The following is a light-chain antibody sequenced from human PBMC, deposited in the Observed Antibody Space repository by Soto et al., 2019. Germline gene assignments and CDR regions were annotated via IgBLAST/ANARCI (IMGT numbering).Light chain of an antibody. J-gene: IGKJ3*01. V-gene: IGKV3-11*01. CDR3: QQRTNWLT. CDR1: QNVSTY. Sequence: EIVLTQSQATLSLSPGERATLPCRASQNVSTYLAWYQQKPGQAPRLLIYDASNRATGIPARFSGSGSGTDFTLTISSLEPEDFAVYYCQQRTNWLTFGPGTKVDIK. CDR2: DAS.